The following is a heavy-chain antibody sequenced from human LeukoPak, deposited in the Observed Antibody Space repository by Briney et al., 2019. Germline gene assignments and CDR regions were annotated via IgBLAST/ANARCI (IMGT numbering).Heavy chain of an antibody. CDR2: IKSKTDGGTT. V-gene: IGHV3-15*01. CDR1: GFTFSNAW. D-gene: IGHD2-15*01. J-gene: IGHJ4*02. Sequence: PGGSLRLSCAASGFTFSNAWMSWVRQAPGKGLEWVGRIKSKTDGGTTDYAAPVKGRFTISRDDSKNTLYLQMNSLKTEDTAVYYCTTDRPAAHCSGGSCYDPAFDYWGQGTLVTVSS. CDR3: TTDRPAAHCSGGSCYDPAFDY.